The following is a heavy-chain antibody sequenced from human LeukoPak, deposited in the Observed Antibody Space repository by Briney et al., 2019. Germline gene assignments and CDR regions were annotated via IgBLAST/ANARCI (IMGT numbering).Heavy chain of an antibody. V-gene: IGHV3-7*03. J-gene: IGHJ4*02. D-gene: IGHD6-19*01. CDR3: ARDVPVAGLDY. Sequence: GGSLRLSCVASGFSFSSYWMSWVRQAPGKGLEWVAGIKQDGSENHYVDSVKGRFTVSRDNAKNSLYLQMNSLRVEDTAVYYCARDVPVAGLDYWGQGTLVTVSS. CDR1: GFSFSSYW. CDR2: IKQDGSEN.